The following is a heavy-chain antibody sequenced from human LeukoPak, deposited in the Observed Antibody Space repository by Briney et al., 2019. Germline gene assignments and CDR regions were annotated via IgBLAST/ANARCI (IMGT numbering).Heavy chain of an antibody. CDR1: GGSISSYY. J-gene: IGHJ4*02. V-gene: IGHV4-4*07. CDR2: IYTSGST. Sequence: SETLSLTCTVSGGSISSYYWSWIRQPAGKGLEWIGRIYTSGSTNYNPSLKSRVTMSVDTSKNQFSLKLSSVTAADTAVYYCARNPREYSSGWYPFDYWGQGTLVTVSS. CDR3: ARNPREYSSGWYPFDY. D-gene: IGHD6-19*01.